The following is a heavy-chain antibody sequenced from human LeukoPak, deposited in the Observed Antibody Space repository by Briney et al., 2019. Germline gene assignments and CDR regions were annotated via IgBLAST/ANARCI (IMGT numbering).Heavy chain of an antibody. CDR1: GYTFSSYT. V-gene: IGHV3-23*01. J-gene: IGHJ5*02. CDR3: AKKQPGLNWFDP. CDR2: ISNSGGTT. Sequence: GGCLRLSCAASGYTFSSYTMVWMRQAPGKGLEWVSTISNSGGTTYYADSVKGRFTISRDNSRNTLYLQMNSLRAEDTAVFYCAKKQPGLNWFDPWGQGTLVTVSS.